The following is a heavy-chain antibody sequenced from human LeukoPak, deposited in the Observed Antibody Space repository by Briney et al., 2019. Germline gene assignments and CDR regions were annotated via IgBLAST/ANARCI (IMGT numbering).Heavy chain of an antibody. Sequence: SETLSLTCAVSGYSISSGYYWGWIRQPPGKGLEWIESIYHSGSTYYNPSLKSRVTISVDTSKNQLSLKLSSVTAADTAVYYCARSHYDILTGYQNWFDPWGQGTLVTVSS. V-gene: IGHV4-38-2*01. J-gene: IGHJ5*02. CDR3: ARSHYDILTGYQNWFDP. D-gene: IGHD3-9*01. CDR2: IYHSGST. CDR1: GYSISSGYY.